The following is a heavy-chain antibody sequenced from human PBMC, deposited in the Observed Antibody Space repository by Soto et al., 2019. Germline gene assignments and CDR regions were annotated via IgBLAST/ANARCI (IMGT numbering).Heavy chain of an antibody. CDR2: IKSKTDGGTT. D-gene: IGHD2-8*01. Sequence: PGESLKISCAASGFIFTNAWINWVRQAPGKGLEWVGRIKSKTDGGTTDYAEPVKGRFAISRDDSNNRVYLQMNSLKIEDTAVYYCTTDSYSTIMIAQFDYLCHGALLTVSS. CDR3: TTDSYSTIMIAQFDY. J-gene: IGHJ4*01. CDR1: GFIFTNAW. V-gene: IGHV3-15*07.